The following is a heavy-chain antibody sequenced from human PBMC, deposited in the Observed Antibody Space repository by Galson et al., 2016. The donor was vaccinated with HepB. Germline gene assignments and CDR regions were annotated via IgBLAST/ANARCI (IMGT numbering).Heavy chain of an antibody. CDR1: GDTFTTFG. Sequence: SVKVSCKASGDTFTTFGLTWVRQAPGQGLEWMGWISAYNGNTKYAQEFQGRVTMTTDTSTSTAYMELRRLRSDDTAVYYCARTLHYDSSGYYHWGQGTLVTVSS. J-gene: IGHJ4*02. D-gene: IGHD3-22*01. CDR2: ISAYNGNT. V-gene: IGHV1-18*01. CDR3: ARTLHYDSSGYYH.